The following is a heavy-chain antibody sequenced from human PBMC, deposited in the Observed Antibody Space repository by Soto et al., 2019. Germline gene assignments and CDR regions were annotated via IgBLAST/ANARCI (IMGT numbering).Heavy chain of an antibody. D-gene: IGHD4-17*01. CDR3: ARPQFLPTVTTRVGAFDI. Sequence: QVQLQQWGAGLLKPSETLSLTCAVYGGSFSGYYWSWIRQPPGKGLEWIGEINHSGSTNYNPSLKSRVAISVDTSKNQFSLKLSSVTAADTAVYYCARPQFLPTVTTRVGAFDIWGQGTMVTVSS. CDR1: GGSFSGYY. J-gene: IGHJ3*02. V-gene: IGHV4-34*01. CDR2: INHSGST.